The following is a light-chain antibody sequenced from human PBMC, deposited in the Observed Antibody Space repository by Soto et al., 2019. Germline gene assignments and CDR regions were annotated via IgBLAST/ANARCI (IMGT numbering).Light chain of an antibody. J-gene: IGLJ1*01. CDR1: SSDVGYYNH. CDR3: SSYTTSSTYV. V-gene: IGLV2-14*03. CDR2: DVS. Sequence: QSVLTQPASVSGSPGQSITISCTGTSSDVGYYNHVSWYQQHPGKAPKLKIYDVSNRPSGVSNRSSGSKSGNTASLTISGLQAEDEADYYCSSYTTSSTYVFGTGTKVTVL.